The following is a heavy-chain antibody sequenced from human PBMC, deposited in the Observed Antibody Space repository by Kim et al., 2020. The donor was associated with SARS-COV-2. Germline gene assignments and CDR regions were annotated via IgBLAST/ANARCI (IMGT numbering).Heavy chain of an antibody. Sequence: SETLSLTCTVSGGSISSYYWSWIRQPAGKGLEWIGRIYTSGSTNYNPSLKSRVTMSVDTSKNQFSLKLSSVTAADTAVYYCARESGSSGHEDPGVEYFQHWGQGTLVTVSS. CDR2: IYTSGST. D-gene: IGHD1-26*01. CDR3: ARESGSSGHEDPGVEYFQH. J-gene: IGHJ1*01. V-gene: IGHV4-4*07. CDR1: GGSISSYY.